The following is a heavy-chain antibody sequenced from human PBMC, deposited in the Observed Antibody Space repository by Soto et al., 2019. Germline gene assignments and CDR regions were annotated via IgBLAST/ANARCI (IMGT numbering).Heavy chain of an antibody. CDR1: GFTFSSYA. CDR2: ISGSGGST. V-gene: IGHV3-23*01. Sequence: GGSLRLSCAASGFTFSSYAMSWVRQAPGKGLEWVSAISGSGGSTYYADSVKGRFTISRDNSKNTLYLQMNSLRAEDTAVYYCEKDPGRYCSSTSCYWIYWGQGTLVTVSS. D-gene: IGHD2-2*01. CDR3: EKDPGRYCSSTSCYWIY. J-gene: IGHJ4*02.